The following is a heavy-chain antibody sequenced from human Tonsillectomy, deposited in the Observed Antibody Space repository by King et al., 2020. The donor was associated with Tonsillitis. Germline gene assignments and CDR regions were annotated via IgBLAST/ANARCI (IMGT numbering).Heavy chain of an antibody. CDR1: GFTFRSYG. D-gene: IGHD2-8*01. Sequence: VQLVESGGGVVQPGGSLRLSCAASGFTFRSYGMHWVRQAPGKGLEWVAFIWYDGSDQYYLDSVKGRFTISRDNSKNTLYLQMNSLRDEDTAVYYCAKGGSQGYCTTSSCYGYYFDSWGQGTLVTVSS. CDR3: AKGGSQGYCTTSSCYGYYFDS. CDR2: IWYDGSDQ. V-gene: IGHV3-30*02. J-gene: IGHJ4*02.